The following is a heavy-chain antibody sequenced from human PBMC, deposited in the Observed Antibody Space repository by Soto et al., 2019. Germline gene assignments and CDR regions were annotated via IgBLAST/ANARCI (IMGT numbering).Heavy chain of an antibody. CDR1: GYTFTSYG. D-gene: IGHD3-10*01. CDR3: ARGYYYGSGRPTPGGMDV. CDR2: ISTYTGNT. J-gene: IGHJ6*02. Sequence: GASVKVSCKASGYTFTSYGINWVRQAPGQGLEWMGWISTYTGNTNYAQKLQGRVTMTTDTSTSTAYMELRSLRSDDTAAYYCARGYYYGSGRPTPGGMDVWGQGTTVTVSS. V-gene: IGHV1-18*01.